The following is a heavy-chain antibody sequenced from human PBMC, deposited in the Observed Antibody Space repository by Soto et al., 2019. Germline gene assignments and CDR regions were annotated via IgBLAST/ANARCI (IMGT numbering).Heavy chain of an antibody. D-gene: IGHD3-16*01. CDR3: AWGILESDNYYFDY. J-gene: IGHJ4*02. CDR2: IIPILGIA. CDR1: GGTFSSYT. V-gene: IGHV1-69*02. Sequence: SVKVSCKASGGTFSSYTISWVRQAPGQGLEWMGRIIPILGIANYAQKFQGRVTITADKSTSTAYMELSSLRSEDTAVYYCAWGILESDNYYFDYWGQGTLVTVSS.